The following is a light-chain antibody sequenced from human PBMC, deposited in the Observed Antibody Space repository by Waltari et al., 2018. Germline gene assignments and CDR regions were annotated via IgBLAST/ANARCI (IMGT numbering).Light chain of an antibody. CDR3: QQRSNWPPIT. V-gene: IGKV3-11*01. CDR2: DAS. Sequence: LSPGERATLSCRASQSVSSYLAWYQQKPGQAPRLLIYDASNRATGIPARFSGSGSGTDFTLTISSLEPEDFAVYYYQQRSNWPPITFGQGTRLEIK. CDR1: QSVSSY. J-gene: IGKJ5*01.